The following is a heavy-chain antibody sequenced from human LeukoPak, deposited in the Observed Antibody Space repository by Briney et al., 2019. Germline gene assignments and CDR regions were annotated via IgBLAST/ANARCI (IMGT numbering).Heavy chain of an antibody. CDR2: ISSSSGYI. V-gene: IGHV3-21*01. CDR3: ARDLGWYYFDY. J-gene: IGHJ4*02. D-gene: IGHD6-19*01. CDR1: GFRFSSYS. Sequence: PGRSLRLSCAASGFRFSSYSMNWVRQAPGKGLEWVSSISSSSGYIYYADSVKGRFTISRDNAKNSLYLQMNSLSAEDTAVYYCARDLGWYYFDYWGQGTLVTVSS.